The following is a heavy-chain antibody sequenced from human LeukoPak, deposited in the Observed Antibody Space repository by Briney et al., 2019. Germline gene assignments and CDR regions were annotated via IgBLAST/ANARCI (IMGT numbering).Heavy chain of an antibody. Sequence: ASVRVSCKDSGYTFTGYYMHWVRQSPGQGLEWMGWINPNSGGTNYAQKFQGRVTITTDESTSTAYMELSSLRSEDTAVYYCARVNLMVYAHDYWGQGTLVTVSS. CDR2: INPNSGGT. CDR1: GYTFTGYY. J-gene: IGHJ4*02. V-gene: IGHV1-2*02. CDR3: ARVNLMVYAHDY. D-gene: IGHD2-8*01.